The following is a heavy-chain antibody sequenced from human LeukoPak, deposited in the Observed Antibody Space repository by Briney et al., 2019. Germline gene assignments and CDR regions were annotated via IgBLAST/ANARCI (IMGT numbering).Heavy chain of an antibody. CDR1: GFTFSSYA. D-gene: IGHD6-19*01. J-gene: IGHJ4*02. Sequence: GGSLRLSRAASGFTFSSYAMSWVRQAPGKGLEWVSAISGSGGSTYYADSVKGRFTISRDNSKNTLYLQMNSLRAEDTAVYYCAKDPDIAVAGTTFDYWGQGTLVTVSS. V-gene: IGHV3-23*01. CDR2: ISGSGGST. CDR3: AKDPDIAVAGTTFDY.